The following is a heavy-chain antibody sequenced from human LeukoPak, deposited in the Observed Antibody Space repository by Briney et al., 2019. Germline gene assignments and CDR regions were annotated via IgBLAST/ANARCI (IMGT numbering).Heavy chain of an antibody. J-gene: IGHJ4*02. V-gene: IGHV4-39*01. CDR2: INYSGST. D-gene: IGHD3-10*01. CDR3: VRYVVSGSGIYYFDY. CDR1: GGSISSSSHF. Sequence: SETLSLTCTVSGGSISSSSHFWSWLRQPPGKGLEWIASINYSGSTYYNPSLKSRVTISVDTSKNQFSLKLSSVTAADTAVFYCVRYVVSGSGIYYFDYWAQGTVVTVSS.